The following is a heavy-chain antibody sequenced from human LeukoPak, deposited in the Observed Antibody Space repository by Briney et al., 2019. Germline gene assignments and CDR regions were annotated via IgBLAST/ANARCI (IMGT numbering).Heavy chain of an antibody. CDR1: GGSISSYY. CDR2: IYYSGTT. Sequence: SETLSLTCTVSGGSISSYYWSWIRQPPGRGLEWIGYIYYSGTTNYNPSLKSRVTISIDTSKNQFSLKLSSVTAADTAVYYCARGLTYCGILTAYYTFPYFDYWGQGTLVTVSS. D-gene: IGHD3-9*01. J-gene: IGHJ4*02. CDR3: ARGLTYCGILTAYYTFPYFDY. V-gene: IGHV4-59*01.